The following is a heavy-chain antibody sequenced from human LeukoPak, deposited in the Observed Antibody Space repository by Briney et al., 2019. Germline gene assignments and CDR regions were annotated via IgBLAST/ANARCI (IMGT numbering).Heavy chain of an antibody. V-gene: IGHV1-69*01. CDR1: GGTFSSYA. CDR3: ARGERSITIFGVVTVSAFDI. D-gene: IGHD3-3*01. J-gene: IGHJ3*02. Sequence: GSSVKVSCKASGGTFSSYAISWVRQAPGQGLEWMGGIIPIFGTANYAQKFQGRVTITADESTSTAYMELSSLRSEDTAVYYCARGERSITIFGVVTVSAFDIWGQGTMVTVSS. CDR2: IIPIFGTA.